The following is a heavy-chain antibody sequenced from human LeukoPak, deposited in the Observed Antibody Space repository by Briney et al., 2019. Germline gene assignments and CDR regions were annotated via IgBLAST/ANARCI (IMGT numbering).Heavy chain of an antibody. J-gene: IGHJ4*02. D-gene: IGHD1-14*01. CDR3: ARGSNPDY. Sequence: PGGSLRLSCTASGFTFSSYIMNWVRQAPGRGLDCVSSISSSSSYIYSADSVKGRFTISRDNAKNSLYLQMNSLRAEDTAVYYCARGSNPDYWGQGTLVTVSS. CDR2: ISSSSSYI. CDR1: GFTFSSYI. V-gene: IGHV3-21*01.